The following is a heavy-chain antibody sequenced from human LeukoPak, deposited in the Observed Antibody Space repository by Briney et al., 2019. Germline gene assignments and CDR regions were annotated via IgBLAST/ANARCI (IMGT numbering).Heavy chain of an antibody. Sequence: GGSLRLSCAPSEFTFNNYTLNWVRQVPGKGLEWVSSINNSSRYISYADSVNGRFTISRDNAKNSLYLQMNSLRAEDTAVYYCARDLGIVYYYGMDVWAEGPRSSCP. CDR2: INNSSRYI. J-gene: IGHJ6*02. V-gene: IGHV3-21*01. CDR1: EFTFNNYT. D-gene: IGHD7-27*01. CDR3: ARDLGIVYYYGMDV.